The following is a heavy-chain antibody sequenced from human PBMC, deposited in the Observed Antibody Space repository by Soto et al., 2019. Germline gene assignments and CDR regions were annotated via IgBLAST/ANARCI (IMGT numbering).Heavy chain of an antibody. J-gene: IGHJ4*02. CDR1: GFTFSSYG. CDR3: ASGSLWAYGDPYYFDY. D-gene: IGHD4-17*01. CDR2: IWYDGSNK. V-gene: IGHV3-33*01. Sequence: QVQLVESGGGVVQPGRSLRLSCAASGFTFSSYGMHWVRQAPGKGLEWVAVIWYDGSNKYYADSVKGRFTISRDNSKNXLYLQMNSLRAEDTAVYYCASGSLWAYGDPYYFDYWGQGTLVTVSS.